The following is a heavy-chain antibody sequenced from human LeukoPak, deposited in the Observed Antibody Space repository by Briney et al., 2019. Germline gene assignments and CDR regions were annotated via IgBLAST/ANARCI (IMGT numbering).Heavy chain of an antibody. Sequence: SETLSLTCAVSGGSISSGGYSWSWIRQPPGKGLEWIGEINHSGSTNYNPSLKSRVTISVDTSKNQFSLKLSSVTAADTAVYYCAHAALWFGEFFDYWGQGTLVTVSS. V-gene: IGHV4-34*01. CDR2: INHSGST. J-gene: IGHJ4*02. CDR1: GGSISSGGYS. CDR3: AHAALWFGEFFDY. D-gene: IGHD3-10*01.